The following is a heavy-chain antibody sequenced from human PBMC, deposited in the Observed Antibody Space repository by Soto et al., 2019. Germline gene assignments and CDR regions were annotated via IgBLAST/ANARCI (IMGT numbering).Heavy chain of an antibody. CDR2: IHYNGNT. Sequence: PSETLSLTCTVSGDSISAYSWSWVRQPPGKGLEWIGNIHYNGNTKYNPSLKSRVTMSVDTSKNQFSLKLSSVTAADTAVYYCASGLSGYYGPEYFQYWGQGTPVTVSS. CDR3: ASGLSGYYGPEYFQY. D-gene: IGHD3-9*01. J-gene: IGHJ1*01. V-gene: IGHV4-59*01. CDR1: GDSISAYS.